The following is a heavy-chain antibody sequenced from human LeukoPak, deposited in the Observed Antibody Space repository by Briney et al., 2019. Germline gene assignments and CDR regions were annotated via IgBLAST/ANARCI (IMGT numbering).Heavy chain of an antibody. J-gene: IGHJ6*03. Sequence: ASVKVSCKASGGTFSSYAISWVRQAPGQGLEWMGGIIPIFGTANYAQKFQGRVTITEDKSTSTAYMELSSLRSEDTAVYYCARDSSSSDYYYYMDVWGKGTTVTISS. CDR3: ARDSSSSDYYYYMDV. CDR2: IIPIFGTA. V-gene: IGHV1-69*06. D-gene: IGHD6-6*01. CDR1: GGTFSSYA.